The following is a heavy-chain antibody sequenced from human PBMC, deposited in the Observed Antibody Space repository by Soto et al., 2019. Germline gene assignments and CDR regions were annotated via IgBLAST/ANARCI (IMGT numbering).Heavy chain of an antibody. CDR3: ENVVETNPGY. CDR1: GFTLGSYA. CDR2: ISGSGGIT. D-gene: IGHD2-21*02. Sequence: FLRLSCAASGFTLGSYALRWVRQAPGKGLEWVSAISGSGGITYYADSVKGRFTISRDNSKNTLYLQMNSLRAEDTAVYYCENVVETNPGYWGQGTLVTVSS. V-gene: IGHV3-23*01. J-gene: IGHJ4*02.